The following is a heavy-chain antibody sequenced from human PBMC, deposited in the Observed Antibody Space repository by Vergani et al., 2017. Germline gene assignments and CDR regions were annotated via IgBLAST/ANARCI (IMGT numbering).Heavy chain of an antibody. D-gene: IGHD3-3*01. J-gene: IGHJ6*03. CDR2: IYYSGST. CDR1: GGSISSYY. Sequence: QVQLQESGPGLVKPSETLSLTCTVSGGSISSYYWSWIRQPPGKGLEWIGYIYYSGSTNYNPSLKSRVTISVDTSKNQFSLKLSSVTAADTAVYYCARMGVLRFLEWTGPYYYYYMDVWGKGP. V-gene: IGHV4-59*01. CDR3: ARMGVLRFLEWTGPYYYYYMDV.